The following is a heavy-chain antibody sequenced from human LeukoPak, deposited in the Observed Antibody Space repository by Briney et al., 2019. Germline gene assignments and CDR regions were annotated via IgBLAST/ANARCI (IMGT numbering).Heavy chain of an antibody. CDR3: AKETAGTRSDY. J-gene: IGHJ4*02. D-gene: IGHD1-7*01. CDR2: IRSSGSSI. CDR1: GFTFSRYG. Sequence: GGSLRLSCAASGFTFSRYGMHWVRQAPGKGLEWVSYIRSSGSSIKYADSVKGRFIISRDNAKNSLYLQMNSLRAEDTAVYYCAKETAGTRSDYWGQGTLVTVSS. V-gene: IGHV3-48*01.